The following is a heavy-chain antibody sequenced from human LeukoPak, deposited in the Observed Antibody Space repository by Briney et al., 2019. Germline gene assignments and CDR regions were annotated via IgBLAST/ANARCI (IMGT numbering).Heavy chain of an antibody. CDR1: GYSISSGYY. J-gene: IGHJ4*02. V-gene: IGHV4-38-2*01. CDR3: ARHFVRSGSYWADY. Sequence: SETLSLTCAVSGYSISSGYYWGWIRQPPGKGLEWIEIIYHSGSTYYNPSLKSRVTISVDTSKNQFSLRVTSVTAADTAVYYCARHFVRSGSYWADYWGQGTLVTVSS. D-gene: IGHD1-26*01. CDR2: IYHSGST.